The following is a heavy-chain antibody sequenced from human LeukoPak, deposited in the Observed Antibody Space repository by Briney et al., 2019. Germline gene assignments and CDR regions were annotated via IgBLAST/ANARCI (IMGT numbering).Heavy chain of an antibody. J-gene: IGHJ4*02. CDR1: GFTFSSYG. Sequence: GGSLRLSCAASGFTFSSYGMHWVRQAPGKGLEWVAVIWYDGSNKYYADSVKGRFTISRDNSKNTLYPQMNSLRAEDTAVYYCAKEGSSWSSSDFDYWGQGTLVTVSS. CDR2: IWYDGSNK. V-gene: IGHV3-33*06. CDR3: AKEGSSWSSSDFDY. D-gene: IGHD6-13*01.